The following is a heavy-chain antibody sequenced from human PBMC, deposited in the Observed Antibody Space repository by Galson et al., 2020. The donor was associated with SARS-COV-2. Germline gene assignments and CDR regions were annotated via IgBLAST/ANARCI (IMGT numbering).Heavy chain of an antibody. D-gene: IGHD3-22*01. J-gene: IGHJ4*02. CDR1: GYSFTSYW. CDR3: ARQGTYDSSGYYYWQGIRWAPFDY. V-gene: IGHV5-51*01. CDR2: IYPGDSDT. Sequence: KIGESLKISCKGSGYSFTSYWIGWVRQMPGKGLEWMGIIYPGDSDTRYSPSFQGQVTISADKSISTAYLQWSSLKASDTAMYYCARQGTYDSSGYYYWQGIRWAPFDYWGQGTLVTVSS.